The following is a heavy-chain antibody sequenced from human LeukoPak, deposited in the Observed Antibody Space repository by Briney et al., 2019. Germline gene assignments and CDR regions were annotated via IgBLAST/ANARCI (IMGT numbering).Heavy chain of an antibody. J-gene: IGHJ4*02. D-gene: IGHD6-13*01. Sequence: GASVKVSCKASGYTFTSYGISWVRQAPGQGLEWMGWINAYNGNTNYAQKLQGRVTMTTDTSTSTAYMELRSLRSDDTAVYYCVAAAARQGDYWGQGTLVTVSS. V-gene: IGHV1-18*01. CDR2: INAYNGNT. CDR1: GYTFTSYG. CDR3: VAAAARQGDY.